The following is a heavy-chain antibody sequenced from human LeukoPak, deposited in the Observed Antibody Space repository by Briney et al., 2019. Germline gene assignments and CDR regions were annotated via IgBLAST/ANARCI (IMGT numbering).Heavy chain of an antibody. CDR3: AKRGVYCSGGTCYSYYFDY. D-gene: IGHD2-15*01. J-gene: IGHJ4*02. CDR2: ISYNGINK. CDR1: GFTFSNYA. Sequence: PGRSLRLSCAASGFTFSNYAMHWVRLAPGKGLAWVAIISYNGINKYYADSVKGRFTISQDNSKNTLYLHMNSLRAEDTAVYYCAKRGVYCSGGTCYSYYFDYWGQGILVTVSS. V-gene: IGHV3-30*04.